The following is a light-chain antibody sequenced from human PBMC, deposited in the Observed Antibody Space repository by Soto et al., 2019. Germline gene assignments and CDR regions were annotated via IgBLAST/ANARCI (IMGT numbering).Light chain of an antibody. Sequence: EIVMTQSPATLSLSPGERATLSCRASESVSSNLAWYQQKAGQAPRLLIYGASTRATGIPARFSGSGSGTEFTLTISSLQSEDFAVYYCQQYSTSPPRTFGEGTKVDIK. J-gene: IGKJ4*01. CDR3: QQYSTSPPRT. CDR1: ESVSSN. CDR2: GAS. V-gene: IGKV3-15*01.